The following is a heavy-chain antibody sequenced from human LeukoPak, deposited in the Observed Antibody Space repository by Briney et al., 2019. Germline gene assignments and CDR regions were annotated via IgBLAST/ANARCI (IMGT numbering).Heavy chain of an antibody. CDR1: GGSFSGYY. CDR2: INHSGST. Sequence: SETLSLTCAVYGGSFSGYYWSWIRQPPGKGLEWIGEINHSGSTNYNPSLKSRVTISVDTSKNQFSLKLSSVSAADTAVYYCARGTMTTVTYYFDYWGQGTLVTVSS. V-gene: IGHV4-34*01. J-gene: IGHJ4*02. D-gene: IGHD4-17*01. CDR3: ARGTMTTVTYYFDY.